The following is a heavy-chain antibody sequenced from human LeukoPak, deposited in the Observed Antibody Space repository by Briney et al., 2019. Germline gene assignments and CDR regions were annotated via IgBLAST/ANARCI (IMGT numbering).Heavy chain of an antibody. J-gene: IGHJ3*02. D-gene: IGHD3-16*01. Sequence: SETLSLTCTVPGGSISGYYWSWIRQPPGKGLEWIGYIYYSGNTNYNPSLKSRVNISVDTSRNQFSLKLSSVTAADTAVYYCARHLGLWGSRGAFDIWGQGTMVTVSS. CDR1: GGSISGYY. CDR3: ARHLGLWGSRGAFDI. V-gene: IGHV4-59*08. CDR2: IYYSGNT.